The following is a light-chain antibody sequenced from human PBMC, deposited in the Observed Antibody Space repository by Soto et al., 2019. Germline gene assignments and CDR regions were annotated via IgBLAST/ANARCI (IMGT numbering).Light chain of an antibody. V-gene: IGKV3-15*01. J-gene: IGKJ2*01. Sequence: IVMTQSPATLSVSPGERATLSCRASQSVTSNLAWYQQKPGQAPRLLIYGASTRATGIPARFSGSGSGTEFNLTISSLQSEDFAVYYCEQYHNWPSTFGQGTKLDIK. CDR3: EQYHNWPST. CDR1: QSVTSN. CDR2: GAS.